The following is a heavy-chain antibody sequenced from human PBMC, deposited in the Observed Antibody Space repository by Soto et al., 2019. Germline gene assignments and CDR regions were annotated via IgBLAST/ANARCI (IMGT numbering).Heavy chain of an antibody. CDR1: GFTFSSYA. CDR2: IRGSGGST. V-gene: IGHV3-23*01. D-gene: IGHD3-22*01. CDR3: AKSFDSPYYYYAMDV. Sequence: PGGSLRLSCAASGFTFSSYAMSWFRQAPGKGLEWVSAIRGSGGSTFYADSVKGRFTISRDNSKNTLYLQMNSLRAEDTAVYYCAKSFDSPYYYYAMDVWGQGTTVTVSS. J-gene: IGHJ6*02.